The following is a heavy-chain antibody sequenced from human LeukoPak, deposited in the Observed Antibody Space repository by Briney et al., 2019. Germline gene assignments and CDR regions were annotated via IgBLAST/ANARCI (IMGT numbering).Heavy chain of an antibody. Sequence: GGSLRLSRAASGFTFSSYAMHWVRQAPGKGLEWVAVISYDGSNKYYADSVKGRFTISRDNSKNTLYLQMNSLRAEDTAVYYCAREIARYYDILTGPILFDYWGQGTLVTVSS. CDR1: GFTFSSYA. D-gene: IGHD3-9*01. V-gene: IGHV3-30-3*01. CDR3: AREIARYYDILTGPILFDY. CDR2: ISYDGSNK. J-gene: IGHJ4*02.